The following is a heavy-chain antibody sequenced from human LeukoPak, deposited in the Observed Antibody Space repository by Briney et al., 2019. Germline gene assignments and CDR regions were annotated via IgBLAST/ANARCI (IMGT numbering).Heavy chain of an antibody. CDR1: GGSISSYY. Sequence: SETLSLTYTVSGGSISSYYWSWIRQPPGKGLEWIGYIYYSGSTNYNPSLKSRVTISVDTSKNQFSLKLSSVTAADTAVYYCARRSPYSSSWYNHWYFDLWGRGTLVTVSS. V-gene: IGHV4-59*01. CDR2: IYYSGST. J-gene: IGHJ2*01. D-gene: IGHD6-13*01. CDR3: ARRSPYSSSWYNHWYFDL.